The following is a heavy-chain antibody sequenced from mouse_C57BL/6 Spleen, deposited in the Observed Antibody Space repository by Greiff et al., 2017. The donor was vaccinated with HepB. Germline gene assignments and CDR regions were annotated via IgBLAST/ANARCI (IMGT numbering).Heavy chain of an antibody. V-gene: IGHV1-50*01. CDR2: IDPSDSYT. Sequence: QVQLQQPRAELVKPGASVKLSCKASGYTFTSYWMQWVKQRPGQGLEWIGEIDPSDSYTNYNQKFKGKATLTVDTSSSTAYMQLSSLTSEDSAVYYCARYTTVVATDYAMDYWGQGTSVTVSS. J-gene: IGHJ4*01. CDR3: ARYTTVVATDYAMDY. CDR1: GYTFTSYW. D-gene: IGHD1-1*01.